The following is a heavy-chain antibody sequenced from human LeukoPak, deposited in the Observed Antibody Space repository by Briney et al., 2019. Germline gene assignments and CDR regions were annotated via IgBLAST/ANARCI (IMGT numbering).Heavy chain of an antibody. CDR1: GGTFSTYT. V-gene: IGHV1-69*13. CDR3: APWGYSSSSKWFDP. CDR2: IIPIFGTA. D-gene: IGHD6-6*01. Sequence: VASVKVSCKASGGTFSTYTISWVRQAPGQGLEWMGGIIPIFGTANYAQKFQGRVTITADESTSTAYMELSSLRPEDTAVYYCAPWGYSSSSKWFDPWGQGTLVTVSS. J-gene: IGHJ5*02.